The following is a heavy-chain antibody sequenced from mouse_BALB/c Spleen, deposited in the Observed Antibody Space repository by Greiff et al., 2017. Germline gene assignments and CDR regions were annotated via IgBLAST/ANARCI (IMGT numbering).Heavy chain of an antibody. D-gene: IGHD2-2*01. CDR2: IYPGSGST. V-gene: IGHV1S22*01. J-gene: IGHJ3*01. CDR3: TNGGYWFAY. Sequence: LKQPGSELVRPGASVKLSCKASGYTFTSYWMHWVKQRPGQGLEWIGNIYPGSGSTNYDEKFKSKATLTVDTSSSTAYMQLSSLTSEDSAVYYCTNGGYWFAYWGQGTLVTVSA. CDR1: GYTFTSYW.